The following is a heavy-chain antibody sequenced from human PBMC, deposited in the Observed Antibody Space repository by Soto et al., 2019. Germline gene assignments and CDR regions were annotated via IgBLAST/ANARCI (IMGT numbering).Heavy chain of an antibody. CDR2: IIPIFGTA. J-gene: IGHJ6*02. CDR1: GGTFSSYA. Sequence: GASVKVSCKASGGTFSSYAISWVRQAPGQGLEWMGGIIPIFGTANYAQKFQGRVTITADESTSTAYMELSSLRSEDTAVYYCARDTVVVAATPEYSCMDVWGQGTTVTVSS. CDR3: ARDTVVVAATPEYSCMDV. V-gene: IGHV1-69*13. D-gene: IGHD2-15*01.